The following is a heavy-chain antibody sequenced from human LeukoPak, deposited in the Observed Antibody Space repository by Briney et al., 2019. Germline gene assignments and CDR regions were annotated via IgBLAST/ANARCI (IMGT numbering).Heavy chain of an antibody. V-gene: IGHV1-69*05. CDR3: ARPYRDSSGYHALDY. CDR2: IIPIFGTA. Sequence: GASVKVSCKASGGTLSNCPISWVRQAPGQGLEWMGGIIPIFGTANYAQKFQGRVTITTDESTSTAYMELSSLRSEDTAVYYCARPYRDSSGYHALDYWGQGTLVTVSS. J-gene: IGHJ4*02. CDR1: GGTLSNCP. D-gene: IGHD3-22*01.